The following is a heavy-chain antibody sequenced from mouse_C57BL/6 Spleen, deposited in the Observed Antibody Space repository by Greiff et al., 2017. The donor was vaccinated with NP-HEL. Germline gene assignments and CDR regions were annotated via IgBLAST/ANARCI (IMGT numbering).Heavy chain of an antibody. CDR2: IWSDGST. CDR1: GFSLTSYG. J-gene: IGHJ4*01. CDR3: ARQEMIYYGNYVGAMDY. Sequence: VMLVESGPGLVAPSQSLSITCTVSGFSLTSYGVHWVRQPPGKGLEWLVVIWSDGSTTYNSALKSRLSISQDNSKSQVYLKMHSLQTDDTAMYYCARQEMIYYGNYVGAMDYWGQGTSVTVSS. V-gene: IGHV2-6-1*01. D-gene: IGHD2-1*01.